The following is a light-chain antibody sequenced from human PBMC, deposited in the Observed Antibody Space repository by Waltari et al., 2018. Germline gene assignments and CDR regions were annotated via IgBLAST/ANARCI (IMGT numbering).Light chain of an antibody. J-gene: IGLJ2*01. CDR3: QSYDTSLNVV. CDR2: ANT. Sequence: QSVLTQPPSLSGAPGQRVTISCTGSSPNIGAGSDIHWYQHLPGTAPKLLISANTNRPSGVPDRFSASKSGTSASLVITGLQAEDEADYYCQSYDTSLNVVFGGGTKLTVL. CDR1: SPNIGAGSD. V-gene: IGLV1-40*01.